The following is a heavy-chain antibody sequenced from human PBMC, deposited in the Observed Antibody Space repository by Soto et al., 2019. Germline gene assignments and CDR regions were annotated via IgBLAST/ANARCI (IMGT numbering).Heavy chain of an antibody. V-gene: IGHV1-46*01. CDR1: EYSFTSYY. Sequence: QVQLVQSGAEVKKPGASAKVSCKASEYSFTSYYMHWVRRAPGQGLEWMGMIDPSGDNTGHPQKFQGRVTMDSDTSTSTVYMELSSLRSEDTAMYYCAATRGCSPPFDSWGQGTRVTVS. D-gene: IGHD1-26*01. CDR2: IDPSGDNT. CDR3: AATRGCSPPFDS. J-gene: IGHJ4*02.